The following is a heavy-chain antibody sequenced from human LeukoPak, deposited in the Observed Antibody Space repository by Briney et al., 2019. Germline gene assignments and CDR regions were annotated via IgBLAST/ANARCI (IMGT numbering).Heavy chain of an antibody. J-gene: IGHJ4*02. D-gene: IGHD6-19*01. CDR3: ARDGSGWSSDY. V-gene: IGHV3-33*01. CDR1: GFNFRDSG. Sequence: GGSLRLSCAASGFNFRDSGMHWVRHAPGKGLEWVAVMWNDGITGKYADSVRGRFSVSRDNSKNTVYLQMDSLRADDTSVYYCARDGSGWSSDYWGQGTLVTVSS. CDR2: MWNDGITG.